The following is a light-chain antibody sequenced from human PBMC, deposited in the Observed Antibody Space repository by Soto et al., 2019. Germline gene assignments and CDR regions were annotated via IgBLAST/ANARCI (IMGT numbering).Light chain of an antibody. V-gene: IGLV2-14*01. CDR3: SSYTTTSTYV. J-gene: IGLJ1*01. Sequence: QSALTQPASVSGSPGQSITISCTGTSSDVGGHNFVSWYQHHPGKAPKLMIFEVTNRPSGVSTRFSGSKSGSTASLTISGLQAADEADYYCSSYTTTSTYVFATGTKLTV. CDR1: SSDVGGHNF. CDR2: EVT.